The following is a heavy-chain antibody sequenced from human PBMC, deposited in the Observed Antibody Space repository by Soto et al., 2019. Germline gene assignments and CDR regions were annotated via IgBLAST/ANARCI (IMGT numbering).Heavy chain of an antibody. CDR1: GFSLSTSGGG. D-gene: IGHD3-22*01. CDR2: IYWNDDK. V-gene: IGHV2-5*01. Sequence: ITLKESGPTLVKPTQTLTLTCTFSGFSLSTSGGGVGWIRQPPGKALEWLALIYWNDDKRYSPSLKSRLTLTKDTSKNQVVLTMTNMDPVDTATYYCAHDSRDGYNWGQGTLVTVSS. CDR3: AHDSRDGYN. J-gene: IGHJ4*02.